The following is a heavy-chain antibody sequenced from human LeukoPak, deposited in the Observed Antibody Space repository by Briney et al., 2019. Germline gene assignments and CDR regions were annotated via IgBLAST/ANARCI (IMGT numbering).Heavy chain of an antibody. CDR3: AKDRPYNWNDQYYYGMDV. CDR2: ISGSGSST. Sequence: PGGSLRLSCAASGFTFSSYAMSWVRQAPEKGLEWVSAISGSGSSTYYADSVKGRFTISRDNSKNTLYLQMNSLRAEDTAVYYCAKDRPYNWNDQYYYGMDVWGQGTTVTVSS. J-gene: IGHJ6*02. V-gene: IGHV3-23*01. D-gene: IGHD1-20*01. CDR1: GFTFSSYA.